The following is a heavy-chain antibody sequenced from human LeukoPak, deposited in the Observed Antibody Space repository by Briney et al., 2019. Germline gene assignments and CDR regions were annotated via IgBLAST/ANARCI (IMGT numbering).Heavy chain of an antibody. J-gene: IGHJ4*02. CDR3: AKSLWGSGSYHYFAY. Sequence: GGSLKFSCAASGFIFSSYGMHWVRQAPGKGLEWVAVISYDGTNKYYADSVKGRFTIARDNSKSTLYLQMNSLRAEDTAVYYCAKSLWGSGSYHYFAYWGQGTLVTVSS. V-gene: IGHV3-30*18. CDR1: GFIFSSYG. CDR2: ISYDGTNK. D-gene: IGHD3-10*01.